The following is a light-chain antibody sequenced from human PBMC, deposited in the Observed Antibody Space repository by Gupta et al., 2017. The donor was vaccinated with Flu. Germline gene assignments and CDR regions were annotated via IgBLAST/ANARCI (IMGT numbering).Light chain of an antibody. J-gene: IGKJ3*01. Sequence: GTLSLSPGERATLSCRASQSVSSSYLAWYQQKPGQAPRLLIYGASSRATGIPDRFSGSGSGTDFTLTISRLEPEDFAVYYCQQYGSSPPTFGHGTKVDIK. CDR1: QSVSSSY. CDR2: GAS. V-gene: IGKV3-20*01. CDR3: QQYGSSPPT.